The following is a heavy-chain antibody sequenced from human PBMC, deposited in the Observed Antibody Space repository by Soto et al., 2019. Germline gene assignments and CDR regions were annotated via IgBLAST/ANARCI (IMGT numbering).Heavy chain of an antibody. CDR1: GGSISSYY. D-gene: IGHD4-17*01. CDR2: IYYSGST. CDR3: ATVTTEISYYYMDV. J-gene: IGHJ6*03. V-gene: IGHV4-59*08. Sequence: SETLSLTCTVSGGSISSYYWSWIRQPPGKGLEWIGYIYYSGSTNYNPSLKSRVTISVDTSKNQFSLKLSSVTAADTAVYYCATVTTEISYYYMDVWGKGTTVTVSS.